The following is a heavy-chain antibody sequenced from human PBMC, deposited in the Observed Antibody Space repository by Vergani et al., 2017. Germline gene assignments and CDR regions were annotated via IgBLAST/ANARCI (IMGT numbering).Heavy chain of an antibody. V-gene: IGHV1-69*08. CDR1: GVTFSSYT. J-gene: IGHJ4*02. D-gene: IGHD3-22*01. CDR3: ARDYNSSGSFDY. CDR2: IISILGIA. Sequence: QVHLVQSGAEVKKPGSSVKVPCKASGVTFSSYTTSGVRQAPGKGLVWMGRIISILGIANYAQKYQGRVTITADKSTSTAYMELSSLRSEDTAVYYCARDYNSSGSFDYWGQGTLVTVSS.